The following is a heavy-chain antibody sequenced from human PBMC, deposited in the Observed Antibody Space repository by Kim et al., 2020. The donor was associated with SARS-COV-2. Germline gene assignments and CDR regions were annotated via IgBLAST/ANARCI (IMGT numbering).Heavy chain of an antibody. J-gene: IGHJ4*02. CDR2: IYYSGST. V-gene: IGHV4-59*13. CDR1: GGSISSYY. CDR3: ARFPRNYYDSSGYYRDY. D-gene: IGHD3-22*01. Sequence: SETLSLTCTVSGGSISSYYWSWIRQPPGKGLEWIGYIYYSGSTNYNPSLKSRVTISVDTSKNQFSLKLSSVTAADTAVYYCARFPRNYYDSSGYYRDYWGQGTLVTVSS.